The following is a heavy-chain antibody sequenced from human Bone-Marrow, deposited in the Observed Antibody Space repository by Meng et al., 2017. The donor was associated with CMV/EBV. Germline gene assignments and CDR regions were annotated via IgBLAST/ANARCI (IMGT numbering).Heavy chain of an antibody. V-gene: IGHV1-2*02. J-gene: IGHJ6*02. CDR3: ARSVGTIYLWVRGMDV. CDR1: GYTLTGHY. D-gene: IGHD5-12*01. Sequence: ASVKVSCKASGYTLTGHYMQWVRQAPGQGLEWMGYIDPNSGGTKYAQKFQGRVTITADKSTSTAYMELSSLRSEDTAVYYCARSVGTIYLWVRGMDVWGQGTTVTVSS. CDR2: IDPNSGGT.